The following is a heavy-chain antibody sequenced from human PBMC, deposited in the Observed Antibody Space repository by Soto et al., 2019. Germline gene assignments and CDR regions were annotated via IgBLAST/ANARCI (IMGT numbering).Heavy chain of an antibody. Sequence: SEKVSCKASSYDFNTYSINWWREAPGQGLEWMGSIFPYTGDTHYAQNLQARFTMTRDTSTNTAYMDLARLQFDDTAVYYCARGGFSSSWRLDYLGPGTLVPVSS. CDR3: ARGGFSSSWRLDY. CDR1: SYDFNTYS. V-gene: IGHV1-18*04. CDR2: IFPYTGDT. J-gene: IGHJ4*02. D-gene: IGHD6-13*01.